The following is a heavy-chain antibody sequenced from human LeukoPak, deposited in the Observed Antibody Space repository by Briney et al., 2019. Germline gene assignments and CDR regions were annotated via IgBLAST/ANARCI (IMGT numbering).Heavy chain of an antibody. CDR2: ISSSRTTI. J-gene: IGHJ4*02. CDR1: GFTFSDYY. D-gene: IGHD5-24*01. V-gene: IGHV3-11*04. CDR3: ARAVEMASIEVGY. Sequence: GGSLRLSCAASGFTFSDYYMSWIRQAPGKGLEWVSYISSSRTTIYYADSVKGRFTISRDNAKNSLFLQMNSLRVEDTAVYYCARAVEMASIEVGYWGPGTLVTVSS.